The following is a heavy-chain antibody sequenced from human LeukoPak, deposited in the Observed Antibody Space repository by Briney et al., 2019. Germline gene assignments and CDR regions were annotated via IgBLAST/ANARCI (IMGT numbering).Heavy chain of an antibody. D-gene: IGHD5-12*01. Sequence: PGGSLRLSCAASGFTFSSYEMNWVRQAPGKGLEWVSVISGSGGSTYYADSVKGRFTISRDNSKNMLHLQMNRLRAEDTAVYYCAKDLDSAYDLTVFGFDYWGQGTLVTVSS. CDR3: AKDLDSAYDLTVFGFDY. J-gene: IGHJ4*02. V-gene: IGHV3-23*01. CDR1: GFTFSSYE. CDR2: ISGSGGST.